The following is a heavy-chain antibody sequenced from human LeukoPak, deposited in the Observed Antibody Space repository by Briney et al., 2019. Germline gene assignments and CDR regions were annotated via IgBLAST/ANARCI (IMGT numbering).Heavy chain of an antibody. V-gene: IGHV4-39*07. D-gene: IGHD3-9*01. Sequence: SETLSLTCTVSGGSISSSSYYWGWIRQPPGKGLEWIGSIYYSGSTNYNPSLKSRVTISVDTSKNQFSLKLSSVTAADTAVYYCARIRYFDWLPIDYWGQGTLVTVSS. J-gene: IGHJ4*02. CDR3: ARIRYFDWLPIDY. CDR1: GGSISSSSYY. CDR2: IYYSGST.